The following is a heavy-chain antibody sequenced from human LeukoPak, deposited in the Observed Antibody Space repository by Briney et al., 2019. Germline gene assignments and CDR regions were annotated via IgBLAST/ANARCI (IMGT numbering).Heavy chain of an antibody. Sequence: GGSLRLSCTASGFSFSNYGMHWVRQAPGKGLEWVSAISGSGGSTYYADSVKGRFTISRDNSKNTLYLQMNSLRAEDTAVYYCAKDPLGLGYCSGGSCYPHWGQGTLVTVSS. D-gene: IGHD2-15*01. CDR3: AKDPLGLGYCSGGSCYPH. CDR2: ISGSGGST. CDR1: GFSFSNYG. J-gene: IGHJ4*02. V-gene: IGHV3-23*01.